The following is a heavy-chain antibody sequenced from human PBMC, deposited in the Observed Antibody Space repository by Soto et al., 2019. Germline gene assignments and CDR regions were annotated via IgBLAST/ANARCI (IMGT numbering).Heavy chain of an antibody. D-gene: IGHD1-26*01. J-gene: IGHJ4*02. V-gene: IGHV1-69*12. Sequence: QVQLVQSGAEVKKPGSSVKVSCKASGDTFSSYAISWVRQAPGQGLEWMGGIMPIIGTATYAQKFQGRVTITADESTSIAYMELSSLRSEDTAVYYCASNTRWELRPPDCWGQGTLVTVSS. CDR3: ASNTRWELRPPDC. CDR2: IMPIIGTA. CDR1: GDTFSSYA.